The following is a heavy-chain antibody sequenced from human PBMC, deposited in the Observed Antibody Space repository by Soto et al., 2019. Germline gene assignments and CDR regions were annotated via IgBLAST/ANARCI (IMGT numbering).Heavy chain of an antibody. D-gene: IGHD2-15*01. CDR3: AKLVVVAATELDY. CDR2: ISGSGGST. Sequence: GGSLRLSCASSGFTFSSNAMSWVRQVPGKGLECVSSISGSGGSTYYADSVKGRFTISRDNSNNTLYLQMNSLRAEDTAVYYCAKLVVVAATELDYWGQGTLVTVSS. CDR1: GFTFSSNA. V-gene: IGHV3-23*01. J-gene: IGHJ4*02.